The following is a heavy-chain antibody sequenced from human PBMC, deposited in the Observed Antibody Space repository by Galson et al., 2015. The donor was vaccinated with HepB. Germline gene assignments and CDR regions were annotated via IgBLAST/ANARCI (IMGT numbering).Heavy chain of an antibody. D-gene: IGHD3-10*01. CDR1: GFTFSSYG. V-gene: IGHV3-30*03. CDR2: ISYDGSNK. Sequence: SLRLSCAASGFTFSSYGMHWVRQAPGKGLEWVAVISYDGSNKYYADSVKGRFTISRDNSKNTLYLQMNSLRAEDTAVYYCARDGPLWFGELLWIDYYYYGMDVWGQGTTVTVSS. CDR3: ARDGPLWFGELLWIDYYYYGMDV. J-gene: IGHJ6*02.